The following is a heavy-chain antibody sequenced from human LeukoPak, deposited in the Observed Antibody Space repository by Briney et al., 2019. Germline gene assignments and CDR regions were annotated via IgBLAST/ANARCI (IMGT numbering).Heavy chain of an antibody. CDR3: ARYGHYFDY. Sequence: PSETLSLTCAVSGYSISSGFNWGWIRQPPGKGLEYIGNIHHSGSTSYNPSLESRVTISVDTSKNQFSLTLRFVTAADTAVYYCARYGHYFDYWGQGTLVTVSS. D-gene: IGHD3-10*01. CDR2: IHHSGST. J-gene: IGHJ4*02. CDR1: GYSISSGFN. V-gene: IGHV4-38-2*01.